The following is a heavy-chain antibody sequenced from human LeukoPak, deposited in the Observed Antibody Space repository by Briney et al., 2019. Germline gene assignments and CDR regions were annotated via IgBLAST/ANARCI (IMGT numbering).Heavy chain of an antibody. Sequence: SETLSLTCTVSGGSISSSSYYWGWIRQPPGKGLEWIGSIYYSGSTYYNPSLKSRVTISVDTSKNQFSLKLSSVTAADTAVYYCARVLGGGYNSFDYWGQGTLVTVSS. J-gene: IGHJ4*02. D-gene: IGHD5-24*01. CDR3: ARVLGGGYNSFDY. V-gene: IGHV4-39*07. CDR1: GGSISSSSYY. CDR2: IYYSGST.